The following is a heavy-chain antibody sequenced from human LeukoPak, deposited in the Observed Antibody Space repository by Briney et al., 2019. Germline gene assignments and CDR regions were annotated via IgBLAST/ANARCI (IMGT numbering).Heavy chain of an antibody. D-gene: IGHD4-17*01. V-gene: IGHV1-69*05. J-gene: IGHJ4*02. CDR1: GGTFSSYA. Sequence: SVKVSCKASGGTFSSYAISWVRQAPGQGLEWMGGVIPIFGTANYAQKFQGRVTMTRDTSTSTVYMELSSLRSEDTAVYYCAILTTDENEDFDYWGQGTLVTVSS. CDR2: VIPIFGTA. CDR3: AILTTDENEDFDY.